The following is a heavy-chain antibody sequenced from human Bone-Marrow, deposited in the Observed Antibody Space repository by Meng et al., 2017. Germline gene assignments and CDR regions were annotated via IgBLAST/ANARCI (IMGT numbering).Heavy chain of an antibody. CDR2: IKQDGSEK. D-gene: IGHD3-9*01. J-gene: IGHJ4*02. CDR1: GFAFSSYW. CDR3: ARVSWETDYYKGFDY. V-gene: IGHV3-7*02. Sequence: GESLKISCAASGFAFSSYWMSWVRQAPGKGLEWVANIKQDGSEKYSADSVKGRFTISRDNVKNSLYLQMNSLRAEDTAIYYCARVSWETDYYKGFDYWGQGNLVTVSS.